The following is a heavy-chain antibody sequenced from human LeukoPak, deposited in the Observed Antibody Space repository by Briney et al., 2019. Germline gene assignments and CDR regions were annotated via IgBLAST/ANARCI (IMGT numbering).Heavy chain of an antibody. CDR2: ISSSGSTI. D-gene: IGHD3-22*01. J-gene: IGHJ4*02. CDR3: ARDPHYYDPPDY. Sequence: GRSLRLSCAASGFTFSSYEMNWVRQAPGKGLEGVSYISSSGSTIYYADSVKGRFTISRDNAKNSLYLQMNSLRAEDTAVYYCARDPHYYDPPDYWGQGTLVTVSS. V-gene: IGHV3-48*03. CDR1: GFTFSSYE.